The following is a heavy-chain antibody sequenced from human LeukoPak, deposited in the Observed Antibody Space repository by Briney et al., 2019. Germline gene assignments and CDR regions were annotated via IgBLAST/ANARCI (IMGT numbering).Heavy chain of an antibody. D-gene: IGHD3/OR15-3a*01. CDR3: VRGRGGLGIYQFEF. CDR1: GYSISSGYY. Sequence: PSETLSLTCTVSGYSISSGYYWGWVRQPPGKGLQWIGSIFRSWTTYYSPTLRRRLSMSLDTSKNQFSLKLTSVTATDTAVYYCVRGRGGLGIYQFEFWGRGALVIVPS. V-gene: IGHV4-38-2*02. CDR2: IFRSWTT. J-gene: IGHJ4*02.